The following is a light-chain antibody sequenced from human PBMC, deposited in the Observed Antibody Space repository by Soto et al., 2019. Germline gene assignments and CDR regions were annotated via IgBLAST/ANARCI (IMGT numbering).Light chain of an antibody. CDR3: CSYAGSYTGV. V-gene: IGLV2-11*01. CDR1: SSDVGGYNY. Sequence: QSVLTQPRSVSGSPGQSLTISCTGTSSDVGGYNYVSWYQQHPGKAPKLMIYDVSKRPSGVPDRFSGSKSGNTASLTISGLQADDEADYYCCSYAGSYTGVFGGGTKVTVL. J-gene: IGLJ3*02. CDR2: DVS.